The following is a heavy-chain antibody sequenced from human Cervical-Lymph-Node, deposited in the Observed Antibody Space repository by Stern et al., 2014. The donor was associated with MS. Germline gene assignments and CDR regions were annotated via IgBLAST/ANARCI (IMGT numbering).Heavy chain of an antibody. CDR2: ISAYNVNT. CDR3: ARGLLGSENAFDI. D-gene: IGHD2-15*01. CDR1: GYSFTSYG. J-gene: IGHJ3*02. V-gene: IGHV1-18*01. Sequence: VQLVESGAEVKKPGASVKVSCKASGYSFTSYGISWVRQAPGQGLEWLGCISAYNVNTNYARKLQGRVTMTTDTSTSTAYMELRSLRSDDTAVYYCARGLLGSENAFDIWGQGTRVTVSS.